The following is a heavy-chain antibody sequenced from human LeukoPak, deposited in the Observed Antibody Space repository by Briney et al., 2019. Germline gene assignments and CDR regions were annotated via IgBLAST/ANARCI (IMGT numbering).Heavy chain of an antibody. D-gene: IGHD4-17*01. CDR1: GGSISSTNYY. J-gene: IGHJ4*02. V-gene: IGHV4-39*01. Sequence: SETLSLTCIVSGGSISSTNYYWGWIRQSTGMVLEWIGSIYYIGSTYYNPSLKNRVTISVDTSKNQFSLKLSSVTAADTAVYYCARQGAGYGDYAHWGQGTLVTVSS. CDR2: IYYIGST. CDR3: ARQGAGYGDYAH.